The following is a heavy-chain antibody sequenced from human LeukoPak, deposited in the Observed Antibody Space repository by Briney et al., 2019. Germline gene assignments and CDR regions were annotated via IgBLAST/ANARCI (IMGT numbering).Heavy chain of an antibody. CDR1: GYTFIDYY. J-gene: IGHJ4*02. V-gene: IGHV1-2*02. CDR3: ARVDYYGSGSYYKFPFDY. Sequence: GASVKVSCKASGYTFIDYYMNWVRQAPGQGLEWMGWINTNTGETNYAQKFQGRVTMTRDTSISTAYMELSRLRSVDTAVYYCARVDYYGSGSYYKFPFDYWGQGTLVTVSS. CDR2: INTNTGET. D-gene: IGHD3-10*01.